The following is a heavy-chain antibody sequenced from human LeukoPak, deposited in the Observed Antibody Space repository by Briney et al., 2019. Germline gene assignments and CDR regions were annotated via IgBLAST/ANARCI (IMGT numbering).Heavy chain of an antibody. Sequence: ASVKVSCKASGYTFTGYYMHWVRQAPGQGLEWMGWINPNSGGTNYAQKFQGRDSMTRDTSISTAYMELSRLRSDDTAVYYCARDLGSYSYGSSPPDYWGQGTLVTVSS. CDR1: GYTFTGYY. J-gene: IGHJ4*02. V-gene: IGHV1-2*02. CDR3: ARDLGSYSYGSSPPDY. CDR2: INPNSGGT. D-gene: IGHD5-18*01.